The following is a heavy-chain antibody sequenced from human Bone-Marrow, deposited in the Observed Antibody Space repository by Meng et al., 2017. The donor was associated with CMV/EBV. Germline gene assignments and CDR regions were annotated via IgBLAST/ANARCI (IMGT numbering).Heavy chain of an antibody. J-gene: IGHJ6*02. CDR1: GFTFSSYS. V-gene: IGHV3-21*01. CDR3: ARYGVIGYYYYGMDV. D-gene: IGHD3-16*02. Sequence: LSLTCAASGFTFSSYSMNWVRQAPGKGLEWVSSISSSSSYIYYADSVKGRFTISRDNAKNSLYLQMNSLRAEDTAVYYCARYGVIGYYYYGMDVWGQGTTVTVPS. CDR2: ISSSSSYI.